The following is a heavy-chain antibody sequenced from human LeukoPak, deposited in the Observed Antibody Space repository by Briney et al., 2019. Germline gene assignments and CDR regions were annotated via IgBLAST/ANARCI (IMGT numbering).Heavy chain of an antibody. CDR2: ISAYNGNT. CDR3: AREAMDSSGYYYYYFDY. J-gene: IGHJ4*02. CDR1: GYTFTSYG. Sequence: EASVKVSCKASGYTFTSYGISWVRQAPGQGLEWMGWISAYNGNTNYAQKLQGRVTMTTDTSTSTAYMELRSLRSDDTAVYYCAREAMDSSGYYYYYFDYWGQGTLVTVSS. D-gene: IGHD3-22*01. V-gene: IGHV1-18*01.